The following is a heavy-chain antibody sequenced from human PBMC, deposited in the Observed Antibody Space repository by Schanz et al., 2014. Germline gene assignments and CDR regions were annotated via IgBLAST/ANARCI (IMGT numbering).Heavy chain of an antibody. CDR3: ARDSDVSKYNLFDS. CDR2: INPNSGGT. V-gene: IGHV1-2*06. Sequence: QVQLVQSGADVKKPGASVKVSCKASGYTFTGYSMHWVRQAPGQGLEWMGRINPNSGGTNYAQKLQGRVTMTRDTSNSTVYMELTRLTFDDTAIYYCARDSDVSKYNLFDSWGQGTLVTVSS. CDR1: GYTFTGYS. J-gene: IGHJ5*01.